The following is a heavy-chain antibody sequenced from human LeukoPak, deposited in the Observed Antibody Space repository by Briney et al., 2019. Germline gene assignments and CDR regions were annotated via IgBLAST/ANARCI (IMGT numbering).Heavy chain of an antibody. V-gene: IGHV3-21*05. CDR1: GFTFSSYS. Sequence: GGSLRLSCAASGFTFSSYSMNWVRQAPGKGLEWVSYISSASGSIYYADSVKGRFTISRDNAKNSLYLQMNSLRAEDTAVYYCARGTYCSNCWGQGTLVTVSS. D-gene: IGHD2-2*01. CDR2: ISSASGSI. J-gene: IGHJ4*02. CDR3: ARGTYCSNC.